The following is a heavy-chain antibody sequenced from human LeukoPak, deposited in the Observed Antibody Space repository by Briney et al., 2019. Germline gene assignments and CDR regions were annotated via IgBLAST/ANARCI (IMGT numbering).Heavy chain of an antibody. V-gene: IGHV5-51*03. Sequence: KPGESLQISCKASGYSFTTHWIGWVRQMPGKGLEWMGIIYPGDSDTRYSPSFQGQVTISADKSITTAYLQWSSLKASDTAMYYCAICNYDTSAYYSPFDYWGQGTLVTVSS. J-gene: IGHJ4*02. CDR2: IYPGDSDT. CDR1: GYSFTTHW. D-gene: IGHD3-22*01. CDR3: AICNYDTSAYYSPFDY.